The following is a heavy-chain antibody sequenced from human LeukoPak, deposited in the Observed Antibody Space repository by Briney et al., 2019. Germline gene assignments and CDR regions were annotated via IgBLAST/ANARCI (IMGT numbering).Heavy chain of an antibody. D-gene: IGHD3-10*01. Sequence: ASVKVSCKASGYTFTGYYMHWVRQAPGQGLEWMGWINPNSGGTNYAQKFQGRVTMTRDTSISTAYMELSRLRSDDTAVYYCARIITMVRGVIITDWFDPWGQGTLVTVSS. CDR3: ARIITMVRGVIITDWFDP. J-gene: IGHJ5*02. CDR1: GYTFTGYY. V-gene: IGHV1-2*02. CDR2: INPNSGGT.